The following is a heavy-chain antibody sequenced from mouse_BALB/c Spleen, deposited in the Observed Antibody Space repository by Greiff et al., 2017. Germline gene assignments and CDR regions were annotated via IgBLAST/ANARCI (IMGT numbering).Heavy chain of an antibody. J-gene: IGHJ2*01. CDR3: ARWDYYGSSYGGYYFDY. Sequence: EVMLVESGPSLVKPSQTLSLTCSVTGDSITSGYWNWIRKFPGNKLEYMGYISYSGSTYYNPSLKSRISITRDTSKNQYYLQLNSVTTEDTATYYCARWDYYGSSYGGYYFDYWGQGTTLTVSS. CDR1: GDSITSGY. CDR2: ISYSGST. D-gene: IGHD1-1*01. V-gene: IGHV3-8*02.